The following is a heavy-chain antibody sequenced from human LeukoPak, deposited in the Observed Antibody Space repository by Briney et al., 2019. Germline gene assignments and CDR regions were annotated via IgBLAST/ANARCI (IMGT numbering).Heavy chain of an antibody. V-gene: IGHV3-23*01. J-gene: IGHJ4*02. CDR3: AREVARAFDY. CDR1: GFTFSSSA. Sequence: GGSLRLSCAASGFTFSSSAMSWVRQVPGKGLEWVSGISASGGSTSYADSVRGRFTISRDNSKNTLFLQVSSLRSEDTAVYYCAREVARAFDYWGQGTLATVSS. CDR2: ISASGGST. D-gene: IGHD5-12*01.